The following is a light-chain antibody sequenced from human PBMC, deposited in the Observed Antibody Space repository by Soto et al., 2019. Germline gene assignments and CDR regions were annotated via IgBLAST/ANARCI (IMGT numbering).Light chain of an antibody. V-gene: IGKV1-5*03. CDR3: QQYNSYSWT. Sequence: DIQMTQSPSTLSASVGDRVTITCRASQSVNDWLAWYQQKPGKAPNLLIYKVSNLESGVPSRFSGSGSGTEFSLTISSLQPDDFATSYCQQYNSYSWTFGKGTKVEIK. J-gene: IGKJ1*01. CDR2: KVS. CDR1: QSVNDW.